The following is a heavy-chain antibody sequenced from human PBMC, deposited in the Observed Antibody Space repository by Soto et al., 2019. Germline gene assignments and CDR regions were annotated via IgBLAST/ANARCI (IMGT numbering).Heavy chain of an antibody. J-gene: IGHJ6*02. CDR3: ARGRYCSSTSCRYYYYYGMDV. CDR2: MNPNSGNT. CDR1: GYTFTSYD. V-gene: IGHV1-8*01. D-gene: IGHD2-2*01. Sequence: ASVKVSCKASGYTFTSYDINWVRQATGQGLEWMGWMNPNSGNTGYAQKFQGRVTMTRNTSISTAYMELSSLRSEDTAVYYCARGRYCSSTSCRYYYYYGMDVWGQGXTVTVYS.